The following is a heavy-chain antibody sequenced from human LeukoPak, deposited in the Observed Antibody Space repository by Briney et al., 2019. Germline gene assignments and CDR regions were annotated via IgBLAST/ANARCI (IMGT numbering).Heavy chain of an antibody. Sequence: GGSLRLSCVASGFSFTYYWMSWVRQAPGKGLEFVAHINQDGGTKNYVDSLKGRFTISRDNAENSLYLQMSSLRAEDTALYYCARDPGWSSFDIWGQGIMVTVSS. V-gene: IGHV3-7*01. J-gene: IGHJ3*02. CDR3: ARDPGWSSFDI. D-gene: IGHD2-15*01. CDR1: GFSFTYYW. CDR2: INQDGGTK.